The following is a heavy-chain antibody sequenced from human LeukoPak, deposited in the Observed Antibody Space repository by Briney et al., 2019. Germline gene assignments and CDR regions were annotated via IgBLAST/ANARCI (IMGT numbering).Heavy chain of an antibody. CDR1: GFTFSSYG. D-gene: IGHD2-15*01. V-gene: IGHV3-30*03. J-gene: IGHJ4*02. CDR2: ISYDRSNK. Sequence: PGGSLRLSCAASGFTFSSYGMHWVRQAPGKGLEWVAVISYDRSNKYYADSVKGRFTISRDNSKNTLYLQMNSLRAEDTAAYYCEFRIAGSDYWGQGTLVTVSS. CDR3: EFRIAGSDY.